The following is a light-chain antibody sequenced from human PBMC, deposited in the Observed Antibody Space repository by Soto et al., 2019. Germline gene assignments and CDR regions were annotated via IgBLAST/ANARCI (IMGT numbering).Light chain of an antibody. CDR2: RAS. V-gene: IGKV1-5*03. Sequence: DIQMTQSPSTLSASVGDRVTITCRASESIGDWLAWYQQKPGKAPKLLIYRASNLEGGVPSRFSGSGSGTEFTLTISSLQPDDFATYYCQQYNSYSREFGQGTKVEIK. CDR1: ESIGDW. J-gene: IGKJ1*01. CDR3: QQYNSYSRE.